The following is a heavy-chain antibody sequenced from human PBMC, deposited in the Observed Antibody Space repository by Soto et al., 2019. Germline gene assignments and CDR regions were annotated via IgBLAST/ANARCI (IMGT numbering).Heavy chain of an antibody. V-gene: IGHV3-33*01. J-gene: IGHJ4*02. Sequence: PGGSLRLSCETSGFSFSVYGMHWVRQAPGKGLEWVAVIWYDASKQFYAASVEGRFTISRDNSKAILYLQMNSLRAEDTAVYYYAAWAEGATEVHWGQGTLVTVSS. CDR1: GFSFSVYG. CDR2: IWYDASKQ. CDR3: AAWAEGATEVH. D-gene: IGHD2-15*01.